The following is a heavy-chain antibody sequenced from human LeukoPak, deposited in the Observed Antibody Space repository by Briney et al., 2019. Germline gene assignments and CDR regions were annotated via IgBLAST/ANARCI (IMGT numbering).Heavy chain of an antibody. CDR3: AKASVVYATGPVDP. CDR1: GFTFSSYA. Sequence: GGSLRLSCAASGFTFSSYAMSWVRQAPGKGLEWVSAISGSGGSTYYADSVKGRFTISRDNSKNTLYLQMYSLRAEDTAVYYCAKASVVYATGPVDPWGQGTLVTVSS. CDR2: ISGSGGST. J-gene: IGHJ5*02. D-gene: IGHD2-8*02. V-gene: IGHV3-23*01.